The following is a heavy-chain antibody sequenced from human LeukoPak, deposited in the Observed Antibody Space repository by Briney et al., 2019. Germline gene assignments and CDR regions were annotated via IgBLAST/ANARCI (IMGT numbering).Heavy chain of an antibody. V-gene: IGHV1-69*05. D-gene: IGHD2-15*01. CDR3: ARGRPCSGGSCYYYY. CDR1: GGTFSSYA. J-gene: IGHJ4*02. CDR2: IIPILGTA. Sequence: KVSCKASGGTFSSYAISWVRQAPGQGLEWMGGIIPILGTANYAQKFQGRVTITTDESTSTAYMELSSLRSEDTAVYYCARGRPCSGGSCYYYYWGQGTLVTVSS.